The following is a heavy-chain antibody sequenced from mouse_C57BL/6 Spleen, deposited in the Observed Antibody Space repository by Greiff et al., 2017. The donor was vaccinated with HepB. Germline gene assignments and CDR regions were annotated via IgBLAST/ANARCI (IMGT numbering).Heavy chain of an antibody. D-gene: IGHD1-1*01. V-gene: IGHV3-1*01. J-gene: IGHJ4*01. CDR3: ARDRYYGAMDY. CDR2: ISYSGST. Sequence: VQLKESGPGMVKPSQSLSLTCTVTGYSITSGYDWHWIRHFPGNKLEWMGYISYSGSTNYNPALKSRISITHDTSKNHFFLKLNSVTTEDTATYYCARDRYYGAMDYWGQGTSVTVSS. CDR1: GYSITSGYD.